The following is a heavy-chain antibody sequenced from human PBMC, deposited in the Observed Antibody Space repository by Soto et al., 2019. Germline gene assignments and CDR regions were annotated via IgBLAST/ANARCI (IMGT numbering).Heavy chain of an antibody. V-gene: IGHV3-33*01. J-gene: IGHJ6*02. Sequence: PGGSLRLSCAASGFTFSSYGMHWFRQAPGKGLEWVAVIWYDGSKKYYADSVKGRFTISRDNSKNTLYLQMNSLRAEDTAVYYCARESSSSWYETWGYYYYGMDVWGQGTAVTVSS. CDR2: IWYDGSKK. D-gene: IGHD6-13*01. CDR3: ARESSSSWYETWGYYYYGMDV. CDR1: GFTFSSYG.